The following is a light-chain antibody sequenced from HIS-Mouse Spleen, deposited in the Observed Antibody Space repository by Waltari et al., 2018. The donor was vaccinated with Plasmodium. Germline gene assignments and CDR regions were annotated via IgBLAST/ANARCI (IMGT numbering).Light chain of an antibody. V-gene: IGKV1-5*03. J-gene: IGKJ1*01. CDR1: QSISSW. CDR2: KAS. Sequence: DIQITQSPSTLSASVGDRVTITCRVSQSISSWLAWYQQKPGKAPKLLIYKASSLESGVPSRFSGSGSGTEFTLTISSLQPDDFATYYCQQYNSYSWTFGQGTKVEIK. CDR3: QQYNSYSWT.